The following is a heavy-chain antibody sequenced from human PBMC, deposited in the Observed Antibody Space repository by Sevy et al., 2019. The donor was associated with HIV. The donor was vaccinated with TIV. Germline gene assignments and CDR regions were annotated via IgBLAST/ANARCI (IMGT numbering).Heavy chain of an antibody. CDR2: IYYDESSQ. D-gene: IGHD4-17*01. Sequence: GGSLRLSCAASGFNFSIYGMHWVRQAPGKGLEWVALIYYDESSQYYADSVKGRFTISRDNSKNTLYLQMNSPRVEDTALYYCVRGRDYGNFDYWGQGTLVTVSS. V-gene: IGHV3-33*01. CDR1: GFNFSIYG. CDR3: VRGRDYGNFDY. J-gene: IGHJ4*02.